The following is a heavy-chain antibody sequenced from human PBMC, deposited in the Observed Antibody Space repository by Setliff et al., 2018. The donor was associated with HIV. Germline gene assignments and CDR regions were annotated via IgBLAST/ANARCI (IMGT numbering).Heavy chain of an antibody. CDR3: AKPPYSSGLYDY. CDR1: GGSVSSSSFY. Sequence: PSETLSLTCTVSGGSVSSSSFYWAWIRRPAGKGLEWIGEINHSGSTNYNPSLKSRVTISVDTSKKQVSLQLKSVIAADTAVYYCAKPPYSSGLYDYWGQGTLVTVSS. V-gene: IGHV4-39*07. CDR2: INHSGST. D-gene: IGHD6-19*01. J-gene: IGHJ4*02.